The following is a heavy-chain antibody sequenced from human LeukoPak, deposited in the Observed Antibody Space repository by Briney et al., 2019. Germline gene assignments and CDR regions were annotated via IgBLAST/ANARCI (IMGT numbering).Heavy chain of an antibody. D-gene: IGHD3-10*01. CDR1: GFTFSNYA. CDR2: ISSSGGST. V-gene: IGHV3-23*01. J-gene: IGHJ4*02. Sequence: GGSLRLSCAASGFTFSNYAMNWVRQAPGKGLEWVSAISSSGGSTYYADSAKGRFTISRDNSKNTLYLQMNSLRAEDTAVYYCVKDGVGVPWYFDYWGQGTLVTVSS. CDR3: VKDGVGVPWYFDY.